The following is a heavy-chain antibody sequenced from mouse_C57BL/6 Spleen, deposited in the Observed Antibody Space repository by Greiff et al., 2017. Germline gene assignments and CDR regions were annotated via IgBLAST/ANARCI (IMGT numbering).Heavy chain of an antibody. CDR3: AREGDSSGDWYFDV. D-gene: IGHD3-2*02. Sequence: QVQLQQPGAELVKPGASVKMSCKASGYTFTSYWITWVKQRPGQGLEWIGDIYPGSGSTNYNEKFKSKATLTVDTSSSTAYMQLSSLTSEDSAVYYCAREGDSSGDWYFDVWGTGTTVTVSS. J-gene: IGHJ1*03. CDR1: GYTFTSYW. V-gene: IGHV1-55*01. CDR2: IYPGSGST.